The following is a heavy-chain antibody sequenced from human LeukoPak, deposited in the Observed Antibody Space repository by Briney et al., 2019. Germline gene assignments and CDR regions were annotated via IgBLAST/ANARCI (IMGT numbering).Heavy chain of an antibody. Sequence: PGGSLSLSCAASGFTFSNYAMSWVRQAPGRGLGWVSYISSSGSTIYYTDSVKGRFTISRDNAKNSLYLQMNSLRAEDTAVYYCAELGITMIGGVWGKGTTVTISS. CDR1: GFTFSNYA. D-gene: IGHD3-10*02. CDR3: AELGITMIGGV. J-gene: IGHJ6*04. CDR2: ISSSGSTI. V-gene: IGHV3-48*03.